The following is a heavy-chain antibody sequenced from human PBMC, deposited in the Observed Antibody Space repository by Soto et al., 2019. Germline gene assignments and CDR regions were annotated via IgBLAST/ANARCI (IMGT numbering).Heavy chain of an antibody. CDR2: ISETGGST. CDR1: GFTFTSYA. J-gene: IGHJ4*01. D-gene: IGHD3-3*01. V-gene: IGHV3-23*01. Sequence: VQLLESGGGLVQPGGSLRLSCAASGFTFTSYAMTWVRQAPGKGLEWVSAISETGGSTYYADSVKGRFTISRDTSKSPIYLTTVIVRAGDTAVSYGACDFLPGATFDFWAHGTLVTVSS. CDR3: ACDFLPGATFDF.